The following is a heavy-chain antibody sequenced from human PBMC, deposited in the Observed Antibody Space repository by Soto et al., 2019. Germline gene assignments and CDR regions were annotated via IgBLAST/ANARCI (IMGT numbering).Heavy chain of an antibody. J-gene: IGHJ6*02. CDR3: VRESWAVPGTRGYHYYGMDV. V-gene: IGHV6-1*01. Sequence: QVQLQQSGPGLVKPSQTLSLTCAISGDSVSSNSAAWNWIRQSPSRGLEWLGRTYYRSKWYNDYAVSAKSRIVVNPDTSKNQFSLQLNSATPEDTAVYYCVRESWAVPGTRGYHYYGMDVWGQGTTVTVSS. CDR1: GDSVSSNSAA. CDR2: TYYRSKWYN. D-gene: IGHD6-19*01.